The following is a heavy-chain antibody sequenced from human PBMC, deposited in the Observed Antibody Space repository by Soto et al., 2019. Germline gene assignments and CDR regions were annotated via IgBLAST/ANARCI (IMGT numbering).Heavy chain of an antibody. D-gene: IGHD1-20*01. Sequence: SETLSLTCTVSGGSTSSGVYYWSWIRHHPGKGLEWIGYIYYSGSTYYNPSLKSRVTISVDTSKNQFSLKLSSVTAADTAVYYCASTVIHNWNQDHNWFDPWGQGTMVTV. CDR1: GGSTSSGVYY. CDR2: IYYSGST. CDR3: ASTVIHNWNQDHNWFDP. J-gene: IGHJ5*02. V-gene: IGHV4-31*03.